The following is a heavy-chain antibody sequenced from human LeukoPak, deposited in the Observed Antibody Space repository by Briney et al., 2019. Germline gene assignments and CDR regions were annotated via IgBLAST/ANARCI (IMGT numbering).Heavy chain of an antibody. D-gene: IGHD2-2*01. CDR3: ARIVRSSTSWHIYRGDYYYYMDV. J-gene: IGHJ6*03. CDR1: GGSISSYY. V-gene: IGHV4-59*12. CDR2: IHYSGST. Sequence: SETLSLTCTVSGGSISSYYWSWIRQPPGKGLEWIGYIHYSGSTNYNPSLKSRVTISVDMSKNQFSLRLSSVTAADTAVYYCARIVRSSTSWHIYRGDYYYYMDVWGKGTTVTVSS.